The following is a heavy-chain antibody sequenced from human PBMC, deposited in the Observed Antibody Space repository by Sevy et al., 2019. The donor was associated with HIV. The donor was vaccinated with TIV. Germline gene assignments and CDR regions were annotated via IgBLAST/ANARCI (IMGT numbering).Heavy chain of an antibody. CDR3: ARPRANYVDNYFFYAMDV. CDR2: ISFDESDK. CDR1: GFAFTNYYA. V-gene: IGHV3-30-3*01. D-gene: IGHD4-17*01. J-gene: IGHJ6*02. Sequence: GGSLRLSCAASGFAFTNYYAMHWVRQAPGKGLEWVALISFDESDKYYADSVKGRFTISRDNFKNKLYLPMNILTTEDTAVYYCARPRANYVDNYFFYAMDVWGQGTTVTVSS.